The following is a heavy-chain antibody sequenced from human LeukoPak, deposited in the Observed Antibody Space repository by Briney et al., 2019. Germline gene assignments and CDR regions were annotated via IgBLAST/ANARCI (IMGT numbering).Heavy chain of an antibody. CDR2: IIPIFGTA. V-gene: IGHV1-69*13. Sequence: SVKVSCKASGGTFSSYAISWVRQAPGQGLEWMGGIIPIFGTANYAQKFQGRVTITADESTSTAYMELSSLRSEDTAVYYCARGPYYDFWSGYYASWGQGTLVTVSS. D-gene: IGHD3-3*01. CDR3: ARGPYYDFWSGYYAS. CDR1: GGTFSSYA. J-gene: IGHJ5*02.